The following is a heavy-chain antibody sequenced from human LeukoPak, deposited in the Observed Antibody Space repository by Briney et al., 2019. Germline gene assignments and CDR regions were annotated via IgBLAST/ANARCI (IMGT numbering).Heavy chain of an antibody. V-gene: IGHV1-18*04. CDR1: GYIFTGYY. CDR3: ARARVSGTHAFDI. J-gene: IGHJ3*02. CDR2: ISAYNGNT. Sequence: ASVKVSCKASGYIFTGYYMHWVRQAPGQGLEWMGWISAYNGNTNYAQKLQGRVTMTTDTSTSTAYMELRSLRSDDTAVYYCARARVSGTHAFDIWGQGTMVTVSS. D-gene: IGHD1-26*01.